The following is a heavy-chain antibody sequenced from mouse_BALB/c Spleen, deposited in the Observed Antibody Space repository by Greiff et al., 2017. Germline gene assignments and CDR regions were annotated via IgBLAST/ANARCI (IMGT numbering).Heavy chain of an antibody. CDR3: AKNELRSPAWFAY. J-gene: IGHJ3*01. Sequence: QVQLQQSGPSLVQPSQSLSITCTVSGFSLTSYGVHWVRQSPGKGLEWLGVIWRGGSTDYNAAFMSRLSITKDNSKSQVFFKMNSLQADDTAIYYCAKNELRSPAWFAYWGQGTLVTVSA. CDR1: GFSLTSYG. CDR2: IWRGGST. D-gene: IGHD1-1*01. V-gene: IGHV2-5-1*01.